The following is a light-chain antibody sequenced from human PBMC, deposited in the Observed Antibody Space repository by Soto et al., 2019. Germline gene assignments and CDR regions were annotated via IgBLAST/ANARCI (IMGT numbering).Light chain of an antibody. Sequence: QSVLTQPASVSGSPGQSITISCTGTSSDVGGYDYVSWYQIHPGKAPKLMVFEVSNRPSGVSYRFSGSKSGHTASLTISGLQAEDEADYFCSSYSLSTAYLFGTGTKGTV. CDR1: SSDVGGYDY. CDR2: EVS. V-gene: IGLV2-14*01. CDR3: SSYSLSTAYL. J-gene: IGLJ1*01.